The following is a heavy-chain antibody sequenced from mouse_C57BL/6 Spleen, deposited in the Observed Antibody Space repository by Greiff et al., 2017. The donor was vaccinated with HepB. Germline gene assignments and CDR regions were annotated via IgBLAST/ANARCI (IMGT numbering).Heavy chain of an antibody. Sequence: EVKVVESGGGLVKPGGSLKLSCAASGFTFSSYTMSWVRQTPEKRLEWVATISGGGGNTYYPDSVKGRFTISRDNAKNTLYLQMSSLRSEDTALYYCARPYYYGSSSWFAYWGQGTLVTVSA. V-gene: IGHV5-9*01. J-gene: IGHJ3*01. CDR1: GFTFSSYT. CDR2: ISGGGGNT. CDR3: ARPYYYGSSSWFAY. D-gene: IGHD1-1*01.